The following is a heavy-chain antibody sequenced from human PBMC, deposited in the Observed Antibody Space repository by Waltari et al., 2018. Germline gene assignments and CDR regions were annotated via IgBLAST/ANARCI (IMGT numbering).Heavy chain of an antibody. J-gene: IGHJ4*02. Sequence: QVQLVESGGGVVQPGGSLRLSCAASGFTFSSYGMHWVRQAPGKGLEWVAFIRYDGSNKYYAYSVKGRFTISRDNSKNTLYLQMNSLRAEDTAVYYCAKDLREENDYWGQGTLVTVSS. CDR1: GFTFSSYG. D-gene: IGHD1-26*01. CDR3: AKDLREENDY. CDR2: IRYDGSNK. V-gene: IGHV3-30*02.